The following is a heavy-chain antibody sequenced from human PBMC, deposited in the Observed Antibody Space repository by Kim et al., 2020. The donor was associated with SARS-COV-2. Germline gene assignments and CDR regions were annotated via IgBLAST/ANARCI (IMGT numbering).Heavy chain of an antibody. CDR2: IYYSGST. CDR1: GGSVSSGSYY. J-gene: IGHJ3*02. V-gene: IGHV4-61*01. Sequence: SETLSLTCTVSGGSVSSGSYYWSWIRQPPGKGLEWIGYIYYSGSTNYNPSLKSRVTISVDTSKNQFSLKLSSVTAADTAVYYCAGDFYYDSSGYYNDAFDIWGQGTMVTVSS. CDR3: AGDFYYDSSGYYNDAFDI. D-gene: IGHD3-22*01.